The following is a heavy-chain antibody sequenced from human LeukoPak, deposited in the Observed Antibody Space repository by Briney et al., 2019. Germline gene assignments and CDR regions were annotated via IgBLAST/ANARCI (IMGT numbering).Heavy chain of an antibody. Sequence: PRGSLRQSCAASGFTFSDYYMTWIRQAPGMGLEWVSYISSRADTMWYENAVKGRFTVSRDNDKNSLCLQRNILRAEDTAVYFYARKQGSYIDYWGQGTLLTVSS. CDR2: ISSRADTM. CDR3: ARKQGSYIDY. J-gene: IGHJ4*02. CDR1: GFTFSDYY. V-gene: IGHV3-11*01.